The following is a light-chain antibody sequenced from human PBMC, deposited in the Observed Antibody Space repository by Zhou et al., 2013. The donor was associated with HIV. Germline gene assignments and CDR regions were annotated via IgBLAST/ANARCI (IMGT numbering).Light chain of an antibody. CDR3: QQSYSAPGT. V-gene: IGKV1-39*01. CDR1: QSISSY. CDR2: GAS. J-gene: IGKJ1*01. Sequence: DIQMTQSPSSLSASLGDRVTITCRASQSISSYLNWYQQKPGKAPKLLIYGASSLQSGVPSRFSGSGSGTDFTLTISSLQPEDFATYYCQQSYSAPGTFGQGTRVDIK.